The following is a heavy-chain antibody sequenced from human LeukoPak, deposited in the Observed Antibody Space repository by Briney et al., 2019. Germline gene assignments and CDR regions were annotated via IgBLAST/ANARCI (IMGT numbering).Heavy chain of an antibody. CDR2: IRSEADGGTT. Sequence: TGGSLRLSCAASGFTFSSYAMSWVRQAPGKGLEWVGRIRSEADGGTTDYAAPVKGRFTISRDDSKTTVFLQMSSLKTEDTAVYFCAHRNTTMVRVDYWGQGTLVTVSS. CDR1: GFTFSSYA. V-gene: IGHV3-15*01. J-gene: IGHJ4*02. CDR3: AHRNTTMVRVDY. D-gene: IGHD5-18*01.